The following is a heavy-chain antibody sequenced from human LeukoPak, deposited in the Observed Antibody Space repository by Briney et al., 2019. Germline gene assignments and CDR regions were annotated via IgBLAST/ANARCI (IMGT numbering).Heavy chain of an antibody. CDR3: AKLLGTATTYDS. CDR2: INPDGSQK. CDR1: GFTFSVNW. V-gene: IGHV3-7*01. Sequence: PGGSLRLSCEASGFTFSVNWMSWVRQPPGKGLEWVASINPDGSQKLYVGSVKGRFTISRDNTKSSLYLQMNSLGAEDTAMYYCAKLLGTATTYDSWGRGTRVTVSS. D-gene: IGHD5-24*01. J-gene: IGHJ4*02.